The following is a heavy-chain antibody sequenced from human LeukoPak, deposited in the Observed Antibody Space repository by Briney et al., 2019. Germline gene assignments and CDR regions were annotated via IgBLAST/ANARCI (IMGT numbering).Heavy chain of an antibody. J-gene: IGHJ6*02. CDR1: GGTFSSYA. D-gene: IGHD4-17*01. CDR3: ARDKMGYGDYVVSTGSDYGMDV. CDR2: IIPIFGTA. Sequence: ASMKVSCKVSGGTFSSYAISWVRQAPGQGLEWMGGIIPIFGTANYAQKFQGRVTITADESTSTAYMELSSLRSEDTAVYYCARDKMGYGDYVVSTGSDYGMDVWGQGTTVTVSS. V-gene: IGHV1-69*13.